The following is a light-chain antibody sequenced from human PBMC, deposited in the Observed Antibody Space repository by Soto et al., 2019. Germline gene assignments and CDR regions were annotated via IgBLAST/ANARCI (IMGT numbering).Light chain of an antibody. CDR3: QQYNNWPPRT. Sequence: IVFTQSPGTLSLSPGERATLSCRASQSVSSSYLAWYQQKPGQAPRLLIYGASTRATGIPDRFSGSGSGTEFTLTISSLQSEDFAVYYCQQYNNWPPRTFGQGTKVDIK. CDR1: QSVSSSY. V-gene: IGKV3-15*01. CDR2: GAS. J-gene: IGKJ1*01.